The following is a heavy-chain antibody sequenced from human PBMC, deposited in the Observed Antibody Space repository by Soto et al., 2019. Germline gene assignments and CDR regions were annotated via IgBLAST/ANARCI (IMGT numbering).Heavy chain of an antibody. CDR2: INHSGST. V-gene: IGHV4-34*01. Sequence: ASETLSLTCAVYCGSFSGYYWSWIRQPPGKGLEWIGEINHSGSTNYNPSLKSRVTISVDTSKNQLSLKLSSVTAADTAVYYCARGLPHLDCRSTRCYHRKWLDYWGQGTLVTVPS. CDR1: CGSFSGYY. D-gene: IGHD2-2*01. J-gene: IGHJ4*02. CDR3: ARGLPHLDCRSTRCYHRKWLDY.